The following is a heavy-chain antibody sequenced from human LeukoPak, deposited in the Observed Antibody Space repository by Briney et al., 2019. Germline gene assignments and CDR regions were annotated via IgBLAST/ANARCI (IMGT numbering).Heavy chain of an antibody. Sequence: SETLALTCAVYGGSFSGYYWSWIRPPPGKGLEWIGEINHSGSTNYNPSLQRRVTVSVGTSKHQFSLKLIALTAADTAVYYCARVGWLVLRDYYYYYMAVWGKGTTVTVSS. CDR2: INHSGST. J-gene: IGHJ6*03. D-gene: IGHD6-19*01. V-gene: IGHV4-34*01. CDR1: GGSFSGYY. CDR3: ARVGWLVLRDYYYYYMAV.